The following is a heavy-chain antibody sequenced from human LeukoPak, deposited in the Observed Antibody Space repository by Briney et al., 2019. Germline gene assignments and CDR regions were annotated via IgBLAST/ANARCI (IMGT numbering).Heavy chain of an antibody. CDR3: ARENLVGATIDY. D-gene: IGHD1-26*01. V-gene: IGHV4-30-4*01. J-gene: IGHJ4*02. CDR2: IYYSGST. Sequence: SETLSLTCTVSGGSICSGDYYWSWIRQPPGKGLEWIGYIYYSGSTYYNPSLKSRVTISVDTSKNQFSLKLSSVTAADTAVYYCARENLVGATIDYWGQGTLVTVSS. CDR1: GGSICSGDYY.